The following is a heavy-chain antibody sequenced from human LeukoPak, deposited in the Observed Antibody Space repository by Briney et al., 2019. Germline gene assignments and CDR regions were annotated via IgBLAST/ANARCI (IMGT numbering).Heavy chain of an antibody. CDR3: ARRLVGHYDILTGYYPFDY. CDR1: GGSISSSSYY. CDR2: IYYSGST. J-gene: IGHJ4*02. Sequence: PSETLSLTCTVSGGSISSSSYYWGWIRQPPGKGLEWIGSIYYSGSTYYNPSLKSRVTISVDTSKNQFSLKLSSVTAADTAVYYCARRLVGHYDILTGYYPFDYWGQGTLVTVSS. D-gene: IGHD3-9*01. V-gene: IGHV4-39*07.